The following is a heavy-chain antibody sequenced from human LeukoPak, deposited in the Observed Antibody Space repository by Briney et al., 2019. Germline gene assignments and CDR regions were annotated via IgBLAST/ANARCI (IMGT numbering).Heavy chain of an antibody. CDR1: GGSISSYY. J-gene: IGHJ3*02. D-gene: IGHD3-9*01. CDR2: IYYRGSI. CDR3: ARHREDYDILTGPRDAFDI. V-gene: IGHV4-59*08. Sequence: PSETLSLTCTVSGGSISSYYWSWIRQPPGKGLEWIGYIYYRGSINYNPPLKSRVTISVDTSKNQFSLKLSSVTAADTAVYYCARHREDYDILTGPRDAFDIWGQGTMVTVSS.